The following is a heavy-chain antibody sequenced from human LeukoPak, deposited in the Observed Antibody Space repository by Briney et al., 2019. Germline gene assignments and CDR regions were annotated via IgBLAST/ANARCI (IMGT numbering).Heavy chain of an antibody. CDR2: ISSSGSTI. CDR3: ARPSSGHLPPNYYFDY. D-gene: IGHD3-22*01. J-gene: IGHJ4*02. CDR1: GFTFSDYY. V-gene: IGHV3-11*04. Sequence: GGSLRLSCAASGFTFSDYYMSWIRQAPGKGLEWVSYISSSGSTIYYADSVKGRFTISRDNAKNSLYLQMNSLRAEDTAVYYCARPSSGHLPPNYYFDYWGQGTLVTVSS.